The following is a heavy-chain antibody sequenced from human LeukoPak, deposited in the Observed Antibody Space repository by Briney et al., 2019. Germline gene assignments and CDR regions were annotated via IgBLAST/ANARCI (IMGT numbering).Heavy chain of an antibody. CDR2: ISANGGTT. CDR1: GFTFNNYA. Sequence: GGSLRLSCAASGFTFNNYAMTWVRQGPGKGLEWASTISANGGTTYYADSVKGRFTISRDNSKNTLYLQMNSLRAEDTAVYYCAKDPSGDSPLGTYWGQGTLVTVSS. V-gene: IGHV3-23*01. CDR3: AKDPSGDSPLGTY. D-gene: IGHD4-17*01. J-gene: IGHJ4*02.